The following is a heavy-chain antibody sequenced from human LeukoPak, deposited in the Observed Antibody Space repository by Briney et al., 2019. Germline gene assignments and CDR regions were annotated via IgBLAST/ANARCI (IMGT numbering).Heavy chain of an antibody. CDR1: GFTFDDYA. V-gene: IGHV3-9*01. CDR3: AKAVSSSSYLFDY. D-gene: IGHD6-6*01. J-gene: IGHJ4*02. CDR2: ISWNSGSI. Sequence: GGSLRLSCAASGFTFDDYAMHWVRQAPGKGLEWVSGISWNSGSIGYADSVKGRFTISRDNAKNSLYLQMNSLRAEDTTLYYCAKAVSSSSYLFDYWGQGTLVTVSS.